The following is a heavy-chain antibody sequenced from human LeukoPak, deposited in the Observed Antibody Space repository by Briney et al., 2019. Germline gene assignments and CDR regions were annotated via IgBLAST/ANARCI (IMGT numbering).Heavy chain of an antibody. CDR3: ALYGSGSYYNWFDP. Sequence: GGSLRLSCAASGFTFSSYSLNWVRLAPGKGLEWVSSISSSGSYIYYADSVKGRFTISRDNSKNTLYLQMNSLRAEDTAVYYCALYGSGSYYNWFDPWGQGTLVTVSS. CDR2: ISSSGSYI. D-gene: IGHD3-10*01. CDR1: GFTFSSYS. V-gene: IGHV3-21*04. J-gene: IGHJ5*02.